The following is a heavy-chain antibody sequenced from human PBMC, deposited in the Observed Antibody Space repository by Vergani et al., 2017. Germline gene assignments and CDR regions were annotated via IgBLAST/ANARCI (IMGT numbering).Heavy chain of an antibody. Sequence: EKQLVQSGSETKKPGESLKISCHAFGYIFSNFWIGWVRQRPGRGLEWMGIIYPGDSEVKSNPTFRGHVIFSVDTSVNTAYLQWRSLQASDTATYFCASGGHGSENGGALQLWGQGTNITVSS. J-gene: IGHJ3*01. CDR3: ASGGHGSENGGALQL. D-gene: IGHD3-10*01. V-gene: IGHV5-51*01. CDR2: IYPGDSEV. CDR1: GYIFSNFW.